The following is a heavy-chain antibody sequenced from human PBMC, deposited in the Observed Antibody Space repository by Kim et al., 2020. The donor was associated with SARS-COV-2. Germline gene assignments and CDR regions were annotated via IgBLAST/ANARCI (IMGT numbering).Heavy chain of an antibody. J-gene: IGHJ4*02. CDR2: ISSSSSYI. D-gene: IGHD6-13*01. Sequence: GGSLRLSCAASGFTFSSYSMNWVRQAPGKGLEWVSSISSSSSYIYYADSVKGRFTISRDNAKNSLYLQMNSLRAEDTAVYYCARDSSAGRGSSSWYSSRWAEPAYYFDYWGQGTLVTVSS. CDR1: GFTFSSYS. CDR3: ARDSSAGRGSSSWYSSRWAEPAYYFDY. V-gene: IGHV3-21*04.